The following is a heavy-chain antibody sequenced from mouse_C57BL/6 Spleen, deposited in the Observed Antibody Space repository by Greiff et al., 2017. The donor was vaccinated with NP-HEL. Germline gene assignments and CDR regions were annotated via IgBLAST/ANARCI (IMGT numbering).Heavy chain of an antibody. CDR2: IWSDGST. J-gene: IGHJ2*01. V-gene: IGHV2-6-1*01. CDR3: ARHEGYGSRYYFDY. Sequence: VKLVESGPGLVAPSQSLSITCTVSGFSLTSYGVHWVRQPPGKGLEWLVVIWSDGSTTYNSALKSRLSISKDNSKSQVFLKMNSLQTDDTAMYYCARHEGYGSRYYFDYWGQGTTLTVSS. CDR1: GFSLTSYG. D-gene: IGHD1-1*01.